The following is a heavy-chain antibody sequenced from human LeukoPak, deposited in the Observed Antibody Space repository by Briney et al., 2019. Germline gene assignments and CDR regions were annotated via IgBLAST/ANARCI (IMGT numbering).Heavy chain of an antibody. CDR3: ARASYYGSSGYYPWMYMDV. Sequence: SETLSLTCTVSGGSISSYYWSWIRQPPGKGLEWIGYIYYTGSTNYNPSLTSRVTISVDTSKNQFSLKLTSVTAADTAVYYCARASYYGSSGYYPWMYMDVWGKGTTVTVSS. CDR2: IYYTGST. J-gene: IGHJ6*03. CDR1: GGSISSYY. D-gene: IGHD3-22*01. V-gene: IGHV4-59*08.